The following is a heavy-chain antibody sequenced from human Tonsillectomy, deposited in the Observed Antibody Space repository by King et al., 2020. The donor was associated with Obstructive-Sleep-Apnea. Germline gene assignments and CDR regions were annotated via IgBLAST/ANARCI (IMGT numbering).Heavy chain of an antibody. J-gene: IGHJ6*02. V-gene: IGHV3-74*01. CDR3: ARDRVVRGYYYYYGMDV. Sequence: EVQLVESGGALVQPGGSLRLSCAASGFTFSSYWMHWVRQAPGKGLVWVSHINSDGSSTSYADSGKGRFTISRDNAKNTLYLQMNSLRAEDTAVYFCARDRVVRGYYYYYGMDVWGQGTAVTVSS. D-gene: IGHD3-10*01. CDR2: INSDGSST. CDR1: GFTFSSYW.